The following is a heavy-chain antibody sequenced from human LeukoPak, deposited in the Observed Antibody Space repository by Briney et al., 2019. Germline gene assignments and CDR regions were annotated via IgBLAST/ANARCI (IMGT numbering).Heavy chain of an antibody. V-gene: IGHV3-33*01. D-gene: IGHD2-15*01. CDR3: ARQMVEGQQNYYMDV. CDR1: GFTFNRYG. J-gene: IGHJ6*03. CDR2: TGPDGKKT. Sequence: GGSLRLSCAASGFTFNRYGMHGVRQAPGKGLEWVAFTGPDGKKTFYGDSLNGRFTISRDNFEDTVFLQMNTMRAEDTAVYYCARQMVEGQQNYYMDVWGNGTTVTVSS.